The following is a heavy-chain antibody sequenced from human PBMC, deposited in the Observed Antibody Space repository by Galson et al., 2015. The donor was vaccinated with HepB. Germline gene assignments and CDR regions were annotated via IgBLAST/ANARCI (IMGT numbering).Heavy chain of an antibody. J-gene: IGHJ6*03. Sequence: SLRLSCAASGFTFSNAWMSWVRQAPGKGLEWVGRIKSKTDGGTTDYAAPVKGRFTISRDDSKNTLYLQMNSLKTEDTAVYYCTRYCSGGSCYEGYYYYYYYMDVWGKGTTVTVSS. V-gene: IGHV3-15*01. CDR1: GFTFSNAW. D-gene: IGHD2-15*01. CDR3: TRYCSGGSCYEGYYYYYYYMDV. CDR2: IKSKTDGGTT.